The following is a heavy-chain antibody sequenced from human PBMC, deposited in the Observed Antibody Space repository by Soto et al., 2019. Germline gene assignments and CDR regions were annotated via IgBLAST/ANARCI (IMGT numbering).Heavy chain of an antibody. J-gene: IGHJ4*02. CDR3: ASATSIAVAGKET. D-gene: IGHD6-19*01. CDR1: GDTVTKYG. V-gene: IGHV1-18*01. CDR2: ISFYNGHT. Sequence: QVQLVQSGGGVKKPGASVKVSCKASGDTVTKYGISWVRQAPGQGLEWLGWISFYNGHTNYALKFQDRITFTTDTSTGRASMALRSLTSDGTDVYYCASATSIAVAGKETWGQGTLVTVSS.